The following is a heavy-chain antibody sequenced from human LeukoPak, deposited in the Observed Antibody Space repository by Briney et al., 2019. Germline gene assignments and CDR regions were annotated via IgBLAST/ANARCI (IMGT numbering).Heavy chain of an antibody. D-gene: IGHD5-18*01. J-gene: IGHJ4*02. Sequence: GSLRLSCAASGFTFDDYAMHWVRQAPGKGLEWVPLISGDGGSTYYADSVKGRFTISRDNSKNSLYLQMNSLRTEDTALYYCANDVDTAMPRDYWGQGTLVTVSS. V-gene: IGHV3-43*02. CDR3: ANDVDTAMPRDY. CDR1: GFTFDDYA. CDR2: ISGDGGST.